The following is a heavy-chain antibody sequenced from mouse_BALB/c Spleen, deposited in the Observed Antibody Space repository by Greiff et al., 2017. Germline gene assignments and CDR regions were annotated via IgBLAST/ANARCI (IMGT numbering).Heavy chain of an antibody. J-gene: IGHJ3*01. CDR3: AREPPFAY. CDR2: IRNKANGYTT. V-gene: IGHV7-3*02. CDR1: GFTFTDYY. Sequence: EVQGVESGGGLVQPGGSLRLSCATSGFTFTDYYMSWVRQPPGKALEWLGFIRNKANGYTTEYSASVKGRFTISRDNSQSILYLQMNTLRAEDSATYYCAREPPFAYWGQGTLVTVSA. D-gene: IGHD6-1*01.